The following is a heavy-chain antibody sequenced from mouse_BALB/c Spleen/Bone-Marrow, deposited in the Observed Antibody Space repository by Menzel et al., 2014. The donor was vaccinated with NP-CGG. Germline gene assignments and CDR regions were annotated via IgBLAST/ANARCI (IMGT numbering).Heavy chain of an antibody. V-gene: IGHV1-7*01. J-gene: IGHJ2*01. D-gene: IGHD1-1*01. CDR1: GYTFTSYW. Sequence: VHLVESGAELAKPGASVKMSCKASGYTFTSYWMHWVKQRPGQGLEWIGYINPSTGYTNYNQRFKDKATLTADKSSSTAYMQLRSLTSEDSAIHYCTRGIAAVVAADFDYWGQGTTLTVSS. CDR3: TRGIAAVVAADFDY. CDR2: INPSTGYT.